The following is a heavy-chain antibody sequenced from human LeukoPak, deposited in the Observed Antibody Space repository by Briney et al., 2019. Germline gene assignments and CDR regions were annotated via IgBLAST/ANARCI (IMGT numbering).Heavy chain of an antibody. D-gene: IGHD6-19*01. CDR2: IYPGDSNT. CDR3: ARRNIEVAGNSFDY. V-gene: IGHV5-51*01. Sequence: GESLKISCKGSGYSFTSYWIGWVRQMPGKGLEWMGIIYPGDSNTRYSPSFQGQVTISADKSINTAYLQWSSLKASDTAMYHCARRNIEVAGNSFDYWGQGTLVTVSS. J-gene: IGHJ4*02. CDR1: GYSFTSYW.